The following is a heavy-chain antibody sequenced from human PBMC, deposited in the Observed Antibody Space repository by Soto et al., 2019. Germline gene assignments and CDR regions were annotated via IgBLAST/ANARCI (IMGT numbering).Heavy chain of an antibody. D-gene: IGHD6-19*01. CDR3: AKDREYSSGGGNDAFDI. CDR2: ISGSGGST. CDR1: GFTFSSYA. V-gene: IGHV3-23*01. J-gene: IGHJ3*02. Sequence: GGSLRLSCAASGFTFSSYAMSWVRQAPGKGLEWVSAISGSGGSTYYADSVKGRFTISRDNSKNTLYLQMNSLRAEDTAVYYCAKDREYSSGGGNDAFDIWGQGTMVTVSS.